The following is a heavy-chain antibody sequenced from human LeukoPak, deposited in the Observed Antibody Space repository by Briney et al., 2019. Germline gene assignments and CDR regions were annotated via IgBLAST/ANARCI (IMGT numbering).Heavy chain of an antibody. Sequence: SETLSLTCTVSGGSISSYYWSWIRQPPGKGLEWIGYIYYSGSTNYNPSLKSRVTISVDTSKNQFSLKLGSATAADTAVYYCARQGGYSGYDLDYWGQGTLVTVSS. V-gene: IGHV4-59*08. CDR3: ARQGGYSGYDLDY. J-gene: IGHJ4*02. CDR2: IYYSGST. D-gene: IGHD5-12*01. CDR1: GGSISSYY.